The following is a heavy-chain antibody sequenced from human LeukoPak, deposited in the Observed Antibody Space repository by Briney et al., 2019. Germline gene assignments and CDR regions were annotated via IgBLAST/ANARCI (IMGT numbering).Heavy chain of an antibody. V-gene: IGHV3-23*01. CDR3: ALTKLLRPLGWFDP. Sequence: GSLRLSCAASGFTFSNYVLSWVRQAPGKGLEWVSTISGSGASTYYADSVKGRFTISRDNSKNTVYLQMDSLRAEDTAIYYCALTKLLRPLGWFDPWGQGTLVTVSS. D-gene: IGHD2-15*01. J-gene: IGHJ5*02. CDR2: ISGSGAST. CDR1: GFTFSNYV.